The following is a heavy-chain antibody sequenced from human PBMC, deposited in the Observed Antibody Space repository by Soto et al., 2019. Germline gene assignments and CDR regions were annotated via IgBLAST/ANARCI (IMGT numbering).Heavy chain of an antibody. CDR1: GFTFSSYA. CDR3: ARDAPYCSGGSCYANLGNAFDI. D-gene: IGHD2-15*01. CDR2: ISYDGSNK. Sequence: PGGSLRLSCAASGFTFSSYAMHWVRQAPGKGLEWVAVISYDGSNKYYADSVKGRFTISRDNAKNSLYLQMNSLRAEDTAVYYCARDAPYCSGGSCYANLGNAFDIWGQGTMVTVSS. V-gene: IGHV3-30-3*01. J-gene: IGHJ3*02.